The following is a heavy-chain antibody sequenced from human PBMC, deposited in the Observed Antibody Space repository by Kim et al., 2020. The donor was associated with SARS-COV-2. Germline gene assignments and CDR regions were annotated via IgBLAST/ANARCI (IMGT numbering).Heavy chain of an antibody. V-gene: IGHV4-59*01. D-gene: IGHD3-3*01. J-gene: IGHJ6*02. CDR1: GGSISSYY. CDR2: IYYSGST. CDR3: ARGFLENYYYGMDV. Sequence: SETLSLTCTVSGGSISSYYWSWIRQPPGKGLEWIGYIYYSGSTNYNPSLKSRVTISVDTSKNQFSLKLSSVTAADTAVYYCARGFLENYYYGMDVWGQGT.